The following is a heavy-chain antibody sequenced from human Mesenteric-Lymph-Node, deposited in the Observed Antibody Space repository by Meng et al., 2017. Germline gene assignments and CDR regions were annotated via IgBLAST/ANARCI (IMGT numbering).Heavy chain of an antibody. D-gene: IGHD2-8*01. Sequence: GGSLRLSCAASGFTITNYAMSWARQAPGKGLEWVSGVTASGGTTYYADSVKGRFTISRDNSKSTLYLQMNSLRAEDTAVYYCSRYCTMTTSSYHSGMDVWGQGTTVTVSS. CDR1: GFTITNYA. J-gene: IGHJ6*02. CDR2: VTASGGTT. V-gene: IGHV3-23*01. CDR3: SRYCTMTTSSYHSGMDV.